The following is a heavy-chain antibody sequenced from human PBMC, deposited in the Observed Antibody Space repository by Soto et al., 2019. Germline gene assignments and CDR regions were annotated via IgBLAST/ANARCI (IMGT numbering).Heavy chain of an antibody. CDR1: GLPFSNFA. D-gene: IGHD1-1*01. V-gene: IGHV3-23*05. CDR2: IDPIVTVV. Sequence: VQLLESGGDLVQPGGSLRLSCAATGLPFSNFAMNWVRQAPGRGLEWVSTIDPIVTVVHYPDSVKGRFTISRDNSRNTLYLQMSSLRAEDTAMYYCNSRVSEHFDFWGQGTLVTVSS. CDR3: NSRVSEHFDF. J-gene: IGHJ4*02.